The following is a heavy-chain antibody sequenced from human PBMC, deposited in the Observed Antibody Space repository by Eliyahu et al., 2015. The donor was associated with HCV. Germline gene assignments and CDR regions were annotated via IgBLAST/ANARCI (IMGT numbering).Heavy chain of an antibody. J-gene: IGHJ4*02. Sequence: QVQLVQSGAEVKKPGASVKVSCKASGYTFTSYAMHWVRQAPGQRLEWMGWINAGNGNTKYSQKFQGRVTITRDTSASTAYMELSSLRSEDTAVYYCALATIFGVPNAFDYWGQGTLVTASS. CDR2: INAGNGNT. V-gene: IGHV1-3*01. CDR3: ALATIFGVPNAFDY. D-gene: IGHD3-3*01. CDR1: GYTFTSYA.